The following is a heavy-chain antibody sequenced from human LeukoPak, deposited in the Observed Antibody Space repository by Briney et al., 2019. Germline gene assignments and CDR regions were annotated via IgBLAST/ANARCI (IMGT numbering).Heavy chain of an antibody. V-gene: IGHV4-30-4*01. Sequence: SETLSLTCTVSGVSIGGGDYYWSWIRQPPGKGLEWIGYIYYSGSTYYNPSLKGRVAISMDTSKNQFSLKLTSVAAADTAVYYCARIVGYCSGGNCYSFRFDYWGQGTLATVSS. CDR1: GVSIGGGDYY. D-gene: IGHD2-15*01. CDR3: ARIVGYCSGGNCYSFRFDY. CDR2: IYYSGST. J-gene: IGHJ4*02.